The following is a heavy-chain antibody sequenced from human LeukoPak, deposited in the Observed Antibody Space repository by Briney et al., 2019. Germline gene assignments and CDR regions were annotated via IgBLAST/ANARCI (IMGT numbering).Heavy chain of an antibody. J-gene: IGHJ4*02. CDR1: GFTFSTSA. Sequence: GGSLRLSCAASGFTFSTSAMSWVRQAPGKGLERVSGISGSGDSTYYVDSVKGRFTISRDNSKSTLYLHVNSLRAEDTAIYYCAKQRSEVPVAASNYWGQGTLVTVSS. D-gene: IGHD2-2*01. CDR3: AKQRSEVPVAASNY. V-gene: IGHV3-23*01. CDR2: ISGSGDST.